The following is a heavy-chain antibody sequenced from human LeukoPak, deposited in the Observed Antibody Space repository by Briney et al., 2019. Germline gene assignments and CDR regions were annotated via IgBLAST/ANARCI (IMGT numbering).Heavy chain of an antibody. CDR1: GFTFSSYG. D-gene: IGHD3-22*01. CDR3: ASAQDSSGYYAFDI. Sequence: GGSLRLSCAASGFTFSSYGMHWVRQAPGKGLEWVADIWYDGSNEYYADSVKGRFTISRDNSKNTLYLQMNSLRAEDTAVYYCASAQDSSGYYAFDIWGQGTMVTVSS. CDR2: IWYDGSNE. V-gene: IGHV3-33*01. J-gene: IGHJ3*02.